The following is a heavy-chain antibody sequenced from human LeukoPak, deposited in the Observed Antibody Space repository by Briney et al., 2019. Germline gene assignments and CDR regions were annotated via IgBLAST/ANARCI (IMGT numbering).Heavy chain of an antibody. J-gene: IGHJ4*02. D-gene: IGHD2-21*01. V-gene: IGHV4-39*01. CDR3: ARRFCGGGNCHYYYFDY. Sequence: SETLSLTCSVFAGSISSSSYYWGWIRQPPGKGLEWIGSIYHDGITSYNPSLKSRVPISVDTSKSQFSLKLTSVTAADTAVYYCARRFCGGGNCHYYYFDYWGQGTLVTVSS. CDR1: AGSISSSSYY. CDR2: IYHDGIT.